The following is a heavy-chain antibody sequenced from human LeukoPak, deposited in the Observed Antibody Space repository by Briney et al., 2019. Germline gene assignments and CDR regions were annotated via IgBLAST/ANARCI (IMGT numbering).Heavy chain of an antibody. Sequence: PGRSLRLSCAASGFAFRRFSMNWVRQVPGQGLEWVSYISIGSSTIYYGDSVQGRFTISRDDAKNSLYLQMHSLRAEDTAVYYCARDCSGDYCNFYYMDIWGKGTTVTVSS. CDR3: ARDCSGDYCNFYYMDI. D-gene: IGHD1-26*01. V-gene: IGHV3-48*01. CDR2: ISIGSSTI. CDR1: GFAFRRFS. J-gene: IGHJ6*03.